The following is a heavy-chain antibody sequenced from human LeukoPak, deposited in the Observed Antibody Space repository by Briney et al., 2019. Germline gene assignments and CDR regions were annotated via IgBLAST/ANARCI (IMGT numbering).Heavy chain of an antibody. CDR2: ISGSGGST. Sequence: PGGSLRLSCAASGFTFSSYAMSWVRQAPGKGLEWVSAISGSGGSTYYADSVKGRFTISRDNSKNTLYLQMNSLRAEDTAVYYCAKPGTDDSDPPYYFDYWGQGTLVTVSS. D-gene: IGHD4-17*01. V-gene: IGHV3-23*01. J-gene: IGHJ4*02. CDR1: GFTFSSYA. CDR3: AKPGTDDSDPPYYFDY.